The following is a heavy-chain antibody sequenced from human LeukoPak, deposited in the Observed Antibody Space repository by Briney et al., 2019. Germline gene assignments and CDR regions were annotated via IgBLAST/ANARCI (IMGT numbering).Heavy chain of an antibody. V-gene: IGHV3-30-3*01. D-gene: IGHD6-13*01. Sequence: GGSLRLSCAASGFTFSSYAMHWVRQAPGKGLEWVAVISYDGSNKYYADSVKGRFTISRDNSKNTLYLQMNSLRAEDTAVYYCAKTGYSSSWTYYFDYWGQGTLVTVSS. J-gene: IGHJ4*02. CDR3: AKTGYSSSWTYYFDY. CDR2: ISYDGSNK. CDR1: GFTFSSYA.